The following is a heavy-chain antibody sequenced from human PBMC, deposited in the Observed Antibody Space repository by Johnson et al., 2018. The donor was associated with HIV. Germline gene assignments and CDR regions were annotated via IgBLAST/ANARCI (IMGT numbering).Heavy chain of an antibody. D-gene: IGHD2-15*01. CDR3: ASLIWVGGCDI. V-gene: IGHV3-7*01. Sequence: MLLVESGGDLVQPGGSLRLSCAASGFTFSSYWMSWVRQAPGKGLEWVAKIKQDGSEKYYVDSVKGRFTISRDNAKNSLYLQMNSLRAEDTAVYYCASLIWVGGCDIWGQGTMVTVSS. J-gene: IGHJ3*02. CDR2: IKQDGSEK. CDR1: GFTFSSYW.